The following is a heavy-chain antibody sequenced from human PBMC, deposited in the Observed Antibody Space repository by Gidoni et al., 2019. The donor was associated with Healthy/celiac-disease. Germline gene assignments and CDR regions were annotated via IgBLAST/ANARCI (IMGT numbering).Heavy chain of an antibody. V-gene: IGHV3-7*01. Sequence: EVQLVESGGGLVQPGGSLRLSCAASGFTFSSYWMGWVRQAPGKGLEWVANIKQDGSEKYYVDSVKGRFTISRDNAKNSLYLQMNSLRAEDTAVYYCAREAGDSSGYYSDWYFDLWGRGTLVTVSS. J-gene: IGHJ2*01. CDR3: AREAGDSSGYYSDWYFDL. D-gene: IGHD3-22*01. CDR1: GFTFSSYW. CDR2: IKQDGSEK.